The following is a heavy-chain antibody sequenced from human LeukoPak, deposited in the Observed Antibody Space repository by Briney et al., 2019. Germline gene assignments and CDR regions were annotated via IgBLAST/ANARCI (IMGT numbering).Heavy chain of an antibody. CDR3: ARQDSSGYYKHYYYGMDV. CDR1: GYSFTSYW. J-gene: IGHJ6*02. D-gene: IGHD3-22*01. Sequence: GESLKISCKGSGYSFTSYWIGWVRQMPGKGLEWMGIIYPGDSDTGYSPSFQGQVTISADKSISTAYLQWSSLKASDTAMYYCARQDSSGYYKHYYYGMDVWGQGTTVTVSS. V-gene: IGHV5-51*01. CDR2: IYPGDSDT.